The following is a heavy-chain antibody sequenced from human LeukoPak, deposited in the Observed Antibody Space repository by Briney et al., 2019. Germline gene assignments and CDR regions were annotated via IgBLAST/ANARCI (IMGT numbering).Heavy chain of an antibody. CDR1: GDTFSSYA. CDR2: IIPISGTA. CDR3: ARDSSGYPDY. D-gene: IGHD6-19*01. J-gene: IGHJ4*02. V-gene: IGHV1-69*05. Sequence: GASVKVSCKASGDTFSSYAISWVRQAPGQGLEWLGRIIPISGTANYAQKFQGRVTITTDESTNTPYMELSSLTSEDTAVYYCARDSSGYPDYWGQGTLVTFSS.